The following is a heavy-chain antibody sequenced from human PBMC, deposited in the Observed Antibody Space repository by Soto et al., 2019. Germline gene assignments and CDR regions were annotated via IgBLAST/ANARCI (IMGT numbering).Heavy chain of an antibody. CDR2: ISAYNGNT. D-gene: IGHD3-9*01. J-gene: IGHJ5*02. CDR1: GYTFTSYG. V-gene: IGHV1-18*01. CDR3: ARDSYYDILTGTNWFDP. Sequence: QVQLVQSGAEVKKPGASVKVSCKASGYTFTSYGISWVRQAPGQGLEWMGWISAYNGNTNYAQKLQGRVTMTTDTSTSTAYMELRSLSSDDTAVYYCARDSYYDILTGTNWFDPWGQGTLVTVSS.